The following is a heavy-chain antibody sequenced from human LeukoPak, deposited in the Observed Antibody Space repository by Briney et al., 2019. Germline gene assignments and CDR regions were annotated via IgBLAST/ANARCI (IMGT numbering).Heavy chain of an antibody. CDR3: ARVKGSSGYYSPPFDY. Sequence: ASVKVSCKASGYTFTGYYMHWVRQAPGQGLEWMGWINPNSGGTNYAQKFQGRVTMTRDTSISTAYKELSRLRSDDTAVYYCARVKGSSGYYSPPFDYWGQGTLVTVSS. CDR2: INPNSGGT. CDR1: GYTFTGYY. V-gene: IGHV1-2*02. D-gene: IGHD3-22*01. J-gene: IGHJ4*02.